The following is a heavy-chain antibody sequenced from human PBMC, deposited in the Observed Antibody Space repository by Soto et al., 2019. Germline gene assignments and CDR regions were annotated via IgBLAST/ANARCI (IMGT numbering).Heavy chain of an antibody. D-gene: IGHD1-1*01. Sequence: GGSLRLSCEGSGFTFSDYYISWIRQAPGKGLEWISYSSNSGTFSKYADSVKGRFSISRDNTKNLLYLQMNSLRAEDTAVYYCARSGDNYNRLDYWGQGTPVTVSS. V-gene: IGHV3-11*06. J-gene: IGHJ4*02. CDR3: ARSGDNYNRLDY. CDR1: GFTFSDYY. CDR2: SSNSGTFS.